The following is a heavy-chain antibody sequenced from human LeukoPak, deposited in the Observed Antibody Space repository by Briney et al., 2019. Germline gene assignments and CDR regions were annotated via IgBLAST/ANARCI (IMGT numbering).Heavy chain of an antibody. CDR2: VYYSGST. CDR1: GGSISSYY. Sequence: MTSETLSLTCTVSGGSISSYYWSWIRQPPGKGLEWIGYVYYSGSTNYNPSLKSRVTISVDTSKNQFSLKLSSVTAADTAVYYCARSRIVGAPFDYWGQGTLVTVSS. J-gene: IGHJ4*02. CDR3: ARSRIVGAPFDY. V-gene: IGHV4-59*01. D-gene: IGHD1-26*01.